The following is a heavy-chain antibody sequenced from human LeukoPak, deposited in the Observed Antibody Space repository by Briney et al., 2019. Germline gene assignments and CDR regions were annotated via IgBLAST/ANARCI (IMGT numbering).Heavy chain of an antibody. CDR2: ISGDSDTK. CDR3: AIAYESGSFYRAFAY. Sequence: PGGSLRLSCAASGFNVAAYAMYWVRQPPGKSLEWVSLISGDSDTKYSAASVKGRFAISRDNSKNSLYLQMNSLTTEDTALYYCAIAYESGSFYRAFAYWGQGALVTVSS. D-gene: IGHD3-10*01. V-gene: IGHV3-43*02. CDR1: GFNVAAYA. J-gene: IGHJ4*02.